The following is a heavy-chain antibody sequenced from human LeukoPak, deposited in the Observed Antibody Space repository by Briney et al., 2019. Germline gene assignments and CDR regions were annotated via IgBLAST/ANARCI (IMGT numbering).Heavy chain of an antibody. CDR3: AKNSSSWYGLSHYYYMDV. Sequence: PSETLSLTCTVSGGSISNYYWNWIRQPPGKGLEWIGHIYFSGSTNYNPSLKSRVTISVDTSKNQFSLNLKSVTAADTAVYYCAKNSSSWYGLSHYYYMDVWGKGTTVTVSS. V-gene: IGHV4-59*08. CDR2: IYFSGST. D-gene: IGHD6-13*01. J-gene: IGHJ6*03. CDR1: GGSISNYY.